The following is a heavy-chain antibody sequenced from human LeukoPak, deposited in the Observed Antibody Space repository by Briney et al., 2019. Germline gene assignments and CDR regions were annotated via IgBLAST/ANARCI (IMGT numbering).Heavy chain of an antibody. J-gene: IGHJ4*02. CDR1: GFTVGGNY. D-gene: IGHD6-6*01. Sequence: SGGSLRLSCAASGFTVGGNYISWVRQSPGKGLEWVSVIYSGETTYYADSVKGRFTLSRDNFKNKVYLQMNSLRAEDTAVYYCARGYSGSSFFDYWGQGTLVTASS. CDR2: IYSGETT. V-gene: IGHV3-66*01. CDR3: ARGYSGSSFFDY.